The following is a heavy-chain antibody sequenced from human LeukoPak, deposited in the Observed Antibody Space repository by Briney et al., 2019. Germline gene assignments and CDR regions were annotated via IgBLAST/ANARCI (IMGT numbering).Heavy chain of an antibody. J-gene: IGHJ4*02. CDR2: ISYDGSNK. CDR3: AKVGGDYRKYYFDY. V-gene: IGHV3-30-3*01. D-gene: IGHD4-17*01. Sequence: GGSLRLSCAASGFTFSSYAMHWVRQAPGKGLEWVAVISYDGSNKYYADSVKGRFTISRDNSKNTLYLQMNSLRAEDTAVYYCAKVGGDYRKYYFDYWGQGTLVTVSS. CDR1: GFTFSSYA.